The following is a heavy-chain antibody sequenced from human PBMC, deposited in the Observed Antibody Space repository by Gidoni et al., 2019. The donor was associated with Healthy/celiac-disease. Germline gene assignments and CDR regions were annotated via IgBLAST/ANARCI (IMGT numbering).Heavy chain of an antibody. V-gene: IGHV4-39*07. CDR2: IYYSGST. D-gene: IGHD1-26*01. Sequence: QLQLQESGPGLVKPSETLSLTCTVSGGSISSSSYYWGWLRQPPGKGLEWIGSIYYSGSTYYHPSLKSRVTISVDTSKNQFSLKLSSVTAADTAVYYCASGLSGSYSPFDYWGQGTLVTVSS. J-gene: IGHJ4*02. CDR3: ASGLSGSYSPFDY. CDR1: GGSISSSSYY.